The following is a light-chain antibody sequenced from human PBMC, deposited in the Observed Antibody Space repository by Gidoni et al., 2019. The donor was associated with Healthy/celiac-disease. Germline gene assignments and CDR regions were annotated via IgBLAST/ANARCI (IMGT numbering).Light chain of an antibody. J-gene: IGKJ4*01. Sequence: EIVLTQSPATLSLSPGERATLSCRASQGVSSYLAWYQQKPGQAPRLRIYDASNRATVIPARFSGSGSGTDFTLTISSLEPEDFAVYYCQQRSNWPLTFGGGTKVEIK. CDR3: QQRSNWPLT. V-gene: IGKV3-11*01. CDR1: QGVSSY. CDR2: DAS.